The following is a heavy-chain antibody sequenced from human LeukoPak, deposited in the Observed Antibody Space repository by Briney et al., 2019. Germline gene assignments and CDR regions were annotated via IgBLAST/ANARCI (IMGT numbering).Heavy chain of an antibody. CDR3: ARGGRGRNWFDP. Sequence: PSETLSLTCSVSGGSVTSDYWSWVRQSPGKGLEWIGYIYYRGSTNYNPSLKSRATISVDTSKNQISLKLRSVTAADTAVYYCARGGRGRNWFDPWGQGTLVTVSS. D-gene: IGHD3-10*01. J-gene: IGHJ5*02. CDR1: GGSVTSDY. V-gene: IGHV4-59*02. CDR2: IYYRGST.